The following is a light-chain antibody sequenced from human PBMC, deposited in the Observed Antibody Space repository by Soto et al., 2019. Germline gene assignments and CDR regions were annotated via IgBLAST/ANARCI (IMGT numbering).Light chain of an antibody. J-gene: IGKJ5*01. V-gene: IGKV1-12*01. CDR2: GAF. CDR3: QPADSYPIT. CDR1: LDINRW. Sequence: DIQMTQSPSSVSVSVGDRVTITCRASLDINRWLAWYQVRPGKPPKLLIAGAFVLQSGVPSRFSGSGYGTDFALTIDILQPEDFATYYCQPADSYPITFGQGTRLDI.